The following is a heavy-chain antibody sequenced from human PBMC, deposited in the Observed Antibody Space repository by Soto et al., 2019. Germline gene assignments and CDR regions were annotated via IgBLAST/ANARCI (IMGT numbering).Heavy chain of an antibody. J-gene: IGHJ4*02. D-gene: IGHD1-26*01. CDR2: IYYSGTTT. CDR1: GVSISSGGYS. CDR3: ARLGGSYAVPHFDY. V-gene: IGHV4-61*08. Sequence: SETLSLTCAVSGVSISSGGYSWSWIRQPPGKGLEWMGYIYYSGTTTNYNPSLKSRVTLSVDTSKNQFSLKLSSVTAADTAVYYCARLGGSYAVPHFDYWGQGTLVTVSS.